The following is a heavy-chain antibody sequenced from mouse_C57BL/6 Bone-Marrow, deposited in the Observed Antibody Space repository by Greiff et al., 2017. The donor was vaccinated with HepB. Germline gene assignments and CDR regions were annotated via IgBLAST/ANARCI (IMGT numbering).Heavy chain of an antibody. V-gene: IGHV1-55*01. CDR1: GYTFTSYW. Sequence: QVQLQQPGAELVKPGASVKMSCKASGYTFTSYWITWVKQRPGQGLEWIGDIYPGSGSTNYNEKFKSKATLTVDTSSITAYMQLSSLTSEDSAVYYCARRQLRLQYFDYWGQGTTLTVSS. J-gene: IGHJ2*01. CDR3: ARRQLRLQYFDY. D-gene: IGHD3-2*02. CDR2: IYPGSGST.